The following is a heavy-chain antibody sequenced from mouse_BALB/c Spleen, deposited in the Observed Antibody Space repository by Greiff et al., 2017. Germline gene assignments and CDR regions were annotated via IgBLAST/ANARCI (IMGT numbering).Heavy chain of an antibody. D-gene: IGHD2-2*01. CDR3: ARGGYDGEVDY. V-gene: IGHV14-1*02. J-gene: IGHJ2*01. Sequence: EVMLVESGAELVRPGALVKLSCKASGFNIKDYYMHWVKQRPEQGLEWIGWIDPENGNTIYDPKFQGKASITADTSSNTAYLQLSSLTSEDTAVYYCARGGYDGEVDYWGQGTTLTVSS. CDR1: GFNIKDYY. CDR2: IDPENGNT.